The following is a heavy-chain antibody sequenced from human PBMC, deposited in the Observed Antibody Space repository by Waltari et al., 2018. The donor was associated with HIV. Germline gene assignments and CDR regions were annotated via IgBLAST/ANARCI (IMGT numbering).Heavy chain of an antibody. CDR1: RYPFTPSY. J-gene: IGHJ4*02. D-gene: IGHD5-12*01. Sequence: VHLVQSGADFQRPGASLAVSSEASRYPFTPSYTHWLHQAPGQGLECTGRINCTTGDTTRAPNCQGRVTMTRDTSVNTAYMELRSLTSNDTAIYYWARGEDVSLTSLPPGYRFDFWGVGSAVTVSS. CDR3: ARGEDVSLTSLPPGYRFDF. V-gene: IGHV1-2*06. CDR2: INCTTGDT.